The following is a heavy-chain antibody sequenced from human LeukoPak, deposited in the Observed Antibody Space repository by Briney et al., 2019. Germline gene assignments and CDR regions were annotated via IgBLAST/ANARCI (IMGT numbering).Heavy chain of an antibody. V-gene: IGHV4-38-2*02. CDR3: ARITKSSSWYGGGFDY. J-gene: IGHJ4*02. CDR2: IYHSGST. Sequence: PSETLSLTCTVSGYSISSGYYWGWIRQPPGKGLEWIGSIYHSGSTYYNPSLKSRVTISVDTSKNQFSLKLSSVTAADTAVYYCARITKSSSWYGGGFDYWGQGTLVTVSS. CDR1: GYSISSGYY. D-gene: IGHD6-13*01.